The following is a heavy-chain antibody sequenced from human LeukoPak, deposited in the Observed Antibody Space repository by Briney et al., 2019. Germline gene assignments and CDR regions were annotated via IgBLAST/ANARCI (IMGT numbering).Heavy chain of an antibody. D-gene: IGHD1-26*01. Sequence: SLRLSCAASGFTFSDYYMSWIRQAPGKGLEWVSHISSSGSTIYYADSVKGRFTISRDNAKNSLYLQMNSLRAEDTAVYYCARRSRSSYYYGMDVWGQGTTVTVSS. J-gene: IGHJ6*02. CDR3: ARRSRSSYYYGMDV. V-gene: IGHV3-11*01. CDR2: ISSSGSTI. CDR1: GFTFSDYY.